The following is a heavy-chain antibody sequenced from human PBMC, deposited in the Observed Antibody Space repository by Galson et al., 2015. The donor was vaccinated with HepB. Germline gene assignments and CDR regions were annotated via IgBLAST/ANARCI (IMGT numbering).Heavy chain of an antibody. CDR1: GGSLRGYY. CDR3: ALDLGSGRFPWDYHYGMDV. D-gene: IGHD1-26*01. V-gene: IGHV4-59*01. CDR2: KYHNRDP. Sequence: ETLSLTCTVSGGSLRGYYWTCIRQTLRKGLDGIGPKYHNRDPPYNHSLRSRVTHSLHTSKNQFSLSLNASTAADTGIYYCALDLGSGRFPWDYHYGMDVWSKGTAVSVSS. J-gene: IGHJ6*04.